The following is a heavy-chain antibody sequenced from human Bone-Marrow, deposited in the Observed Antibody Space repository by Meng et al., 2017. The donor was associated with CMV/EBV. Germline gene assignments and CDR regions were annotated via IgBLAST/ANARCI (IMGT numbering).Heavy chain of an antibody. CDR3: AKDRDVWSGYYDRYYYYGMDV. V-gene: IGHV3-23*01. CDR1: GFTVSSYA. CDR2: ISGSGGST. D-gene: IGHD3-3*01. J-gene: IGHJ6*02. Sequence: SLRLCCAASGFTVSSYAMSWVRQAPGKGLEWVSAISGSGGSTYYADSVKGRFTISRDNSKNTLYLQMNSLRAEDTAVYYCAKDRDVWSGYYDRYYYYGMDVWGQGTTVTVSS.